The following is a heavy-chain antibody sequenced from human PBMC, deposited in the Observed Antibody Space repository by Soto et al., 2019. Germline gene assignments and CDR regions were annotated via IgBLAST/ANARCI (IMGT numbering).Heavy chain of an antibody. CDR1: GFAFSNYA. D-gene: IGHD6-6*01. Sequence: EVQLLESGGGLVQPGGSLRLSCAASGFAFSNYAMHWVRQAPGKGLEWVSSISTSIDATYYADSVKGRFTISRDDSKNTLYLQMNSLRAEDSDVYYCAKDRTVAARNFDYWGQGTQVTVSS. CDR3: AKDRTVAARNFDY. V-gene: IGHV3-23*01. CDR2: ISTSIDAT. J-gene: IGHJ4*02.